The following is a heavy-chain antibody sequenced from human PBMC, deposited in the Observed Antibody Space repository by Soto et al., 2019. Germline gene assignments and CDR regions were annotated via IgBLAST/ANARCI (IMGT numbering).Heavy chain of an antibody. J-gene: IGHJ4*02. V-gene: IGHV4-59*01. Sequence: QVQLQESGPGLVKPSETLSLTCTVSGGSISSYYWSWIRQPPGKGLEWIGYIYYSGSTNYNPSLKSRVTISVDTSKNQFALKLSSVTAADTAVYYCARVSSGYYLVFDYWGQGTLVTVSS. CDR3: ARVSSGYYLVFDY. CDR2: IYYSGST. D-gene: IGHD3-22*01. CDR1: GGSISSYY.